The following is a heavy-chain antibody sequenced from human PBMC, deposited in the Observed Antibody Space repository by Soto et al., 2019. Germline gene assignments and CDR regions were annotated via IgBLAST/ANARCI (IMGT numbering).Heavy chain of an antibody. D-gene: IGHD4-17*01. Sequence: GESLKISCRGSGYGFTNYWISWVRQMPGKGLEWMGSIDPSDSYTNYSPSFQGRVTISADKSISTAYLQWSSLKASDTAMYYCARHEVGEYVYYGLDVWGQGTTVTVS. CDR1: GYGFTNYW. V-gene: IGHV5-10-1*01. CDR3: ARHEVGEYVYYGLDV. CDR2: IDPSDSYT. J-gene: IGHJ6*02.